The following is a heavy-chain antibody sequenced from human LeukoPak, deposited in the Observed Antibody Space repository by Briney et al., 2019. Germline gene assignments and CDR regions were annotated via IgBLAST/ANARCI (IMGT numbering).Heavy chain of an antibody. Sequence: GGSLRLSCAASGFTVSSNYMSWVRQAPGKGLEWVSVIYSGGSTYYADSVKGRFTISRDNSKNTLYLQMNSLRAEDTAVYYCARAHDYVWGSYRDWGQGTLVTVSS. CDR2: IYSGGST. V-gene: IGHV3-66*01. CDR3: ARAHDYVWGSYRD. D-gene: IGHD3-16*02. CDR1: GFTVSSNY. J-gene: IGHJ4*02.